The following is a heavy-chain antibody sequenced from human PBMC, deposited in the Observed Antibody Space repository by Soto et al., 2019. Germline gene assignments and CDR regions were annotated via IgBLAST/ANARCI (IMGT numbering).Heavy chain of an antibody. J-gene: IGHJ6*03. CDR1: GFSLSTSGVG. V-gene: IGHV2-5*01. CDR2: IYWNDDK. D-gene: IGHD3-3*01. CDR3: AHSETIFGVVTPRYYYYYMDV. Sequence: ESGPTLVNPTQTLTLTCTFSGFSLSTSGVGVGWIRQPPGKALEWLALIYWNDDKRYSPSLKSRLTITKDTSKNQVVLTMTNMDPVDTATYYCAHSETIFGVVTPRYYYYYMDVWGKGTTVTVSS.